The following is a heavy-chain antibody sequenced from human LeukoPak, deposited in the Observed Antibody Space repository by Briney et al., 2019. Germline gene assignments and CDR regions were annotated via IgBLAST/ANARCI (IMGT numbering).Heavy chain of an antibody. CDR2: INPNTGGT. Sequence: GASVKVSCKASGYTFTGNYIHWVRQAPGQRFEWVGWINPNTGGTNYAQRFQGRVAMTRDTSINTAYMELSRLRSDDTAVYYCARLDRYSSGFDYWGQGTLVTVS. CDR1: GYTFTGNY. D-gene: IGHD6-6*01. CDR3: ARLDRYSSGFDY. V-gene: IGHV1-2*02. J-gene: IGHJ4*02.